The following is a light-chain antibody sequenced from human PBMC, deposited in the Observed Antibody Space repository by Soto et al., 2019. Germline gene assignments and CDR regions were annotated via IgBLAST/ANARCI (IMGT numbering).Light chain of an antibody. CDR2: GSS. J-gene: IGKJ1*01. CDR1: LSVSSN. V-gene: IGKV3-15*01. Sequence: EILMTQSPATLSVSPGERATLSCRTSLSVSSNLAWYQQRPGQAPRLLIFGSSTRATGGAARFSGSGSGTEFTLTISGLQSDNFAVYYCLQSDDWRSWTFGPGTKVET. CDR3: LQSDDWRSWT.